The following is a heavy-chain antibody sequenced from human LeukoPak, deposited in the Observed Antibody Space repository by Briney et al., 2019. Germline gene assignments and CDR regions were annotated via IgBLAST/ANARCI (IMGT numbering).Heavy chain of an antibody. CDR3: ARDYNC. CDR2: ISPSGTVI. V-gene: IGHV3-11*01. D-gene: IGHD3-10*01. J-gene: IGHJ4*02. Sequence: PGGYLSLSCSASGFTFTDYDMSWIRQAPGKGLEWVSYISPSGTVIYYGDSVKGRFTISRDNAKKSLYLQMNSLRAEDTAVYYCARDYNCWGQGTLVAVSS. CDR1: GFTFTDYD.